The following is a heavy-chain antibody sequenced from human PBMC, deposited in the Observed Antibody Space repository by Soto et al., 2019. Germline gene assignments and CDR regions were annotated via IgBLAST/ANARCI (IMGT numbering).Heavy chain of an antibody. CDR2: ISSSSSTI. CDR3: ARVYCSSTSCYPYYYGMDV. V-gene: IGHV3-48*02. J-gene: IGHJ6*02. CDR1: GFTFSSYS. D-gene: IGHD2-2*01. Sequence: VGSLRLSCAASGFTFSSYSMNWVRQAPGKGLEWVSYISSSSSTIYYADSVKGRFTISRDNAKNSLYLQMNSLRDEDTAVYYCARVYCSSTSCYPYYYGMDVWGQGTTVTVSS.